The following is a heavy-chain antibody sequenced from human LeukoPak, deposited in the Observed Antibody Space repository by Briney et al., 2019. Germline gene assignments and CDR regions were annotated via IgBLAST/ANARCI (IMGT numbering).Heavy chain of an antibody. J-gene: IGHJ6*02. D-gene: IGHD5-18*01. Sequence: GRSLRLSCAASGFTFSNYGMHWARQAPGKGLEWVALIWYDGSNKYYADSVKGRFTISRDNSKNTLYLQMNSLRAEDTAVYHCARDFEDTAMVFGQYYGMDVWGQGTTVTVSS. CDR2: IWYDGSNK. CDR3: ARDFEDTAMVFGQYYGMDV. CDR1: GFTFSNYG. V-gene: IGHV3-33*01.